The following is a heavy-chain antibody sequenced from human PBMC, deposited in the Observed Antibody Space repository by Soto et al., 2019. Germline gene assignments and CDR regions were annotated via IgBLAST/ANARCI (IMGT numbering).Heavy chain of an antibody. V-gene: IGHV3-23*01. CDR3: AKNQGVELVPLATVDWFDP. D-gene: IGHD1-26*01. J-gene: IGHJ5*02. CDR1: GFIFENFG. Sequence: GGSLRLSCAASGFIFENFGMSWVRQAPGKGLEWISSISGSGFKKYYADSVKGRFTISRDNSKSTVYLELNNLSAEDTAVYHCAKNQGVELVPLATVDWFDPWGQGTVVTVYS. CDR2: ISGSGFKK.